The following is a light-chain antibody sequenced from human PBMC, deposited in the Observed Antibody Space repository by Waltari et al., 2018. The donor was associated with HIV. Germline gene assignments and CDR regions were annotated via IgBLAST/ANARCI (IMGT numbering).Light chain of an antibody. CDR3: QSYDRSLSASVV. J-gene: IGLJ2*01. CDR1: SSNIGADYD. Sequence: QSVLTQPPSVSGAPGQRVTISCTGGSSNIGADYDVHWYQQIPGTAPKLLISGNKNRPSRVPDRFSASNSGASASLAITGLQAEDEADYFCQSYDRSLSASVVFGGGTKLTVL. V-gene: IGLV1-40*01. CDR2: GNK.